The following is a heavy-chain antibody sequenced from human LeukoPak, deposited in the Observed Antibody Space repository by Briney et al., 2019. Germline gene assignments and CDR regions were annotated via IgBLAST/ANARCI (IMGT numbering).Heavy chain of an antibody. J-gene: IGHJ4*02. Sequence: ASVKVSCKASGYTFTSYGISWVRQAPGQGLEWMGWISAFNANTNYAQKLQGRVTMTTDTSTSTAYVELRSLRSDDTAVYYCARDPGKGMAVARTIDYWGQGTLVTVSS. D-gene: IGHD6-19*01. CDR1: GYTFTSYG. CDR2: ISAFNANT. V-gene: IGHV1-18*01. CDR3: ARDPGKGMAVARTIDY.